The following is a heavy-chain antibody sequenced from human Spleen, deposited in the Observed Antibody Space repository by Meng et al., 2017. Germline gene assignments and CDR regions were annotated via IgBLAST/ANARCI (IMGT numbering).Heavy chain of an antibody. CDR1: GASISSGDYF. CDR3: ARRPDQITFSGVIIGRFDP. Sequence: QVQLKESGPGLVKPSQTLSLTCTVSGASISSGDYFWIWIRQPPGKGLEWIGYISYSGGTYSNPSLRSRLTISRDTSKNQISLELNSVTAADTAVYYCARRPDQITFSGVIIGRFDPWGQGTLVTVSS. D-gene: IGHD3-3*01. CDR2: ISYSGGT. J-gene: IGHJ5*02. V-gene: IGHV4-30-4*01.